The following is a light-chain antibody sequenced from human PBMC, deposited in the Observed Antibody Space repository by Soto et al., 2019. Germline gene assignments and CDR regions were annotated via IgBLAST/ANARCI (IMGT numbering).Light chain of an antibody. CDR1: QSISSY. CDR3: QQSYSTPQT. V-gene: IGKV1-39*01. J-gene: IGKJ1*01. CDR2: AAS. Sequence: DIQMTQSPSSLSASVGDRVTITCRASQSISSYLNWYQQKPGKAPKPLIYAASSLQSGVPSRFSGSGSGTDFTLTINSLQPEDFATYYCQQSYSTPQTFGQGTKVDIK.